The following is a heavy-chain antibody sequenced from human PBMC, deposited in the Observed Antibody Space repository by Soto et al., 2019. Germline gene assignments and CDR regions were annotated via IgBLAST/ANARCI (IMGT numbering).Heavy chain of an antibody. D-gene: IGHD3-10*01. CDR1: GFTFSSYA. CDR3: AKDRVKFDY. Sequence: GGSLRLSCAASGFTFSSYAMSWVRQALGEGLKWVSALSGSGGSTYYQDSVKGRFTISRDNSKNTLYLQMNSLRADDKAVYYCAKDRVKFDYWGQGTLVTVSS. V-gene: IGHV3-23*01. CDR2: LSGSGGST. J-gene: IGHJ4*02.